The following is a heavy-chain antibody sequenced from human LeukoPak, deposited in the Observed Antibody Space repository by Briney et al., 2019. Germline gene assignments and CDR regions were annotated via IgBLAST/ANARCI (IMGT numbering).Heavy chain of an antibody. Sequence: GGSLRLSCAGSGFTFSSYWMSWVRQAPGKGLEWVANIKQDGSEKYYVDSVKGRFTISRDNAKNSLYLQMNSLRAEDTAVYYCAREGGDGYLDYWGQGTLVTVSS. D-gene: IGHD5-24*01. J-gene: IGHJ4*02. CDR1: GFTFSSYW. CDR3: AREGGDGYLDY. V-gene: IGHV3-7*01. CDR2: IKQDGSEK.